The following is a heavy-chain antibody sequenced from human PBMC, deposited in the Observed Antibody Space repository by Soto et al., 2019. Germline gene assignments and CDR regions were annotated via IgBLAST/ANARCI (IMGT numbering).Heavy chain of an antibody. CDR2: VSAYNGNT. CDR1: GYTFTSYG. CDR3: ARSDIEVVPAAALDV. J-gene: IGHJ6*02. D-gene: IGHD2-2*01. Sequence: QVQLVQSGDEVKKPGASVKVSCKASGYTFTSYGISWVRQAPGQGLEWMGWVSAYNGNTNYAQNPQGRFTMTTDTSTSTAYMELRSLRSDDTAVYYCARSDIEVVPAAALDVWGQGTTVTVSS. V-gene: IGHV1-18*04.